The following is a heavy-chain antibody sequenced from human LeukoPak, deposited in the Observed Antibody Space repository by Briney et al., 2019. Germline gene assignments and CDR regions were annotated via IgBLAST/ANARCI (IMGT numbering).Heavy chain of an antibody. CDR3: ARRGVRGVNRNYFDY. J-gene: IGHJ4*02. V-gene: IGHV4-34*01. Sequence: SETLSLTCAVYGGSFSGYYWSWIRQPPGKGLEWIGEINHSGSTNYNPSLKSRVTISVDTSKNQFSLKLSSVTAADTAVYYCARRGVRGVNRNYFDYCGPGTLVTVAS. D-gene: IGHD3-10*01. CDR2: INHSGST. CDR1: GGSFSGYY.